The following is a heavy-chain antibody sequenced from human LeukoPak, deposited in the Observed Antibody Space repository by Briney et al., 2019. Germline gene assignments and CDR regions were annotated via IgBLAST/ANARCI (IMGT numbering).Heavy chain of an antibody. D-gene: IGHD3-22*01. CDR3: ARESKYYDSSGDDY. CDR1: GFTFSSYE. CDR2: ISGSGSTI. J-gene: IGHJ4*02. V-gene: IGHV3-48*03. Sequence: GGSLRLSCAASGFTFSSYEMNWVRQAPGKGLEWVSYISGSGSTIYYADSVKGRFTISRDNAKNSLYLQMNSLRAEDTAVYYCARESKYYDSSGDDYWGQGTLVTVSS.